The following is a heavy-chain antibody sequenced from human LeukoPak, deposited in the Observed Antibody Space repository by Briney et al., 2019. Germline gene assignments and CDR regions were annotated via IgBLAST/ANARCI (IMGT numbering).Heavy chain of an antibody. CDR2: ISSRSSSI. CDR3: ARGDYGDRDLDY. Sequence: GRSLRLSCAASGFTFSSYSMNWVRQAPGKGLEWVSYISSRSSSIYYADSVKGRFTLSRDNAKNSLYLQMNSLRDEDTAVYYCARGDYGDRDLDYWGQGTLVTVSS. D-gene: IGHD4-17*01. CDR1: GFTFSSYS. J-gene: IGHJ4*02. V-gene: IGHV3-48*02.